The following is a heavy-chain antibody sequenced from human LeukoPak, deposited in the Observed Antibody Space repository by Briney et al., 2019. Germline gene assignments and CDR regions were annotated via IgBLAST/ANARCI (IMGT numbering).Heavy chain of an antibody. D-gene: IGHD6-19*01. J-gene: IGHJ4*02. CDR2: ISYDGSNK. CDR3: ARAAIAVAVTSYFDY. V-gene: IGHV3-30*04. CDR1: GFTFSSYA. Sequence: GRSLRLSCAASGFTFSSYAMHWVRQAPGKGLEWVAAISYDGSNKYYADSVKGRFIISRDNSKNTLYLQMNSLRAEDTAVYYCARAAIAVAVTSYFDYWGQGTLVTVSS.